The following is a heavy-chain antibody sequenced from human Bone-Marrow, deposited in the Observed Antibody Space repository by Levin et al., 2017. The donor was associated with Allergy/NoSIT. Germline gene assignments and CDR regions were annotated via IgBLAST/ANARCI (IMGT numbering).Heavy chain of an antibody. Sequence: ASVKVSCKASGYTFSNYDINWVRQATGQGLEWMGWMNPKSGNTVYAQNFQGRVTMTRDTSISTAYMELSSLKYDDTAVYYCARDHPTPIPPRTARFDPWGQGTLVTVSS. D-gene: IGHD1-1*01. CDR2: MNPKSGNT. J-gene: IGHJ5*02. CDR3: ARDHPTPIPPRTARFDP. CDR1: GYTFSNYD. V-gene: IGHV1-8*01.